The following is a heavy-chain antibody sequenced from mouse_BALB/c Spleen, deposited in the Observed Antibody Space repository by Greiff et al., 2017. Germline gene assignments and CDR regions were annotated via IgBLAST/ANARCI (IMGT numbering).Heavy chain of an antibody. V-gene: IGHV1S137*01. Sequence: QVQLQQSGAELVRPGVSVKISCKGSGYTFTDYAMHWVKQSHAKSLEWIGVISTYYGDASYNQKFKGKATMTVDNSSSTAYMELARLTSEDSAIYYCAREGDYYGSRAWFAYWGQGTLVTVSA. J-gene: IGHJ3*01. CDR1: GYTFTDYA. CDR3: AREGDYYGSRAWFAY. D-gene: IGHD1-1*01. CDR2: ISTYYGDA.